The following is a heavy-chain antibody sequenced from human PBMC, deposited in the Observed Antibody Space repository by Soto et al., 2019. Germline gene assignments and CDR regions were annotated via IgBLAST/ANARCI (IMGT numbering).Heavy chain of an antibody. V-gene: IGHV4-39*01. CDR3: ARLSLLRWGMHX. CDR2: IYYSGST. D-gene: IGHD4-17*01. Sequence: RSLACTVSGGSISSSSYYCGWIRQPPGKGLEWIVSIYYSGSTYYNPSLKSRVTISVDTSKNQFSLKLSSVTAADTAVYYCARLSLLRWGMHXWGQATTVTVS. J-gene: IGHJ6*02. CDR1: GGSISSSSYY.